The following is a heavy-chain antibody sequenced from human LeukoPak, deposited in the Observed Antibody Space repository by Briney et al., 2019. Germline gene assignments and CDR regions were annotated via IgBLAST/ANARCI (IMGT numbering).Heavy chain of an antibody. J-gene: IGHJ3*02. V-gene: IGHV1-8*01. CDR3: AKVGLGNTAIHI. Sequence: ASVKVSCKASGYTFPNYDINWVRQATGQGLEWMGWMNFNSGNTGYAQKFQGRVTMTTTTAISTVYMELSSLKSEDAAIYYCAKVGLGNTAIHIWGQGTMVTVSS. CDR1: GYTFPNYD. CDR2: MNFNSGNT. D-gene: IGHD5-18*01.